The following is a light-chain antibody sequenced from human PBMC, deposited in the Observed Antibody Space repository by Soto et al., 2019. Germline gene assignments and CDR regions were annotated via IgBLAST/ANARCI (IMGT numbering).Light chain of an antibody. J-gene: IGKJ3*01. CDR1: QTVTSSF. CDR2: GAS. Sequence: EVVVTRSAVTLSLSPGERATRCCRASQTVTSSFLAWYQQKPGQAPSLLISGASNRATDIPDRFSGSGPGKDLPPVIRRVAPPDSELSHRKTYRKSNRTFGQRTNVDIK. V-gene: IGKV3-20*01. CDR3: KTYRKSNRT.